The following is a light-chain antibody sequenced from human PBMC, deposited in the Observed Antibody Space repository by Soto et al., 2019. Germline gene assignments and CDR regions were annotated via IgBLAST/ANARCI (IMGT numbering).Light chain of an antibody. CDR3: QQYGRSRT. V-gene: IGKV3-20*01. J-gene: IGKJ2*01. Sequence: ESVLRQSPGTLSLSPRERATLSCRASQSVGSVYLAWYQQKPGQAPRLLSYDASSRATGIPDRFSGSGSGTDFTLTISRPEPEDSAVNYCQQYGRSRTFGQGTKLEIK. CDR2: DAS. CDR1: QSVGSVY.